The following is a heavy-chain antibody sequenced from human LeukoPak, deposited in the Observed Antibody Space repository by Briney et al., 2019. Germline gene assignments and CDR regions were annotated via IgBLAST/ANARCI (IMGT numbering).Heavy chain of an antibody. V-gene: IGHV3-23*01. CDR2: ISGSGHST. D-gene: IGHD3-3*01. CDR1: GFTFNSYA. Sequence: GGSLRLSCAASGFTFNSYAMNWVRQAPGRGLEWVSAISGSGHSTYYADSVKGRFSISRDNSKNTLYLQMNSLRAEDTAVYYCAKDPSFGDYYYYYMDVWGKGTTVTISS. J-gene: IGHJ6*03. CDR3: AKDPSFGDYYYYYMDV.